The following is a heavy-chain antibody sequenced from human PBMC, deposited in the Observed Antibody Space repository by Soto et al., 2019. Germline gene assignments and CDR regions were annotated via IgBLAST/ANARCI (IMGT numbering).Heavy chain of an antibody. CDR3: ARGEQYSGRSFDY. D-gene: IGHD1-26*01. J-gene: IGHJ4*01. CDR1: GDSVSSNSAG. V-gene: IGHV6-1*01. CDR2: TYYRSKWYY. Sequence: QTLSLTCVITGDSVSSNSAGWSWVRQSPSRGLEWLGRTYYRSKWYYEYAVSVRGRITINPDTSKNQYSLQLNSVTPEDTAVYFCARGEQYSGRSFDYWGQGTLVTVSS.